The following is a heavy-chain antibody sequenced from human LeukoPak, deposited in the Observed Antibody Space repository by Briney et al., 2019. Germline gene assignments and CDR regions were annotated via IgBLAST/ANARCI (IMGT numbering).Heavy chain of an antibody. D-gene: IGHD3-3*01. V-gene: IGHV4-38-2*02. CDR3: ASYGSYDFWSGYPFSGYNWFDP. J-gene: IGHJ5*02. Sequence: SETLSLTCTVSGYSISSGYHWGWIRQPPGKGLEWIGSIYHSGSTYYNPSLKSRVTISVDTSKNQFSLKLSSVTAADTAVYYCASYGSYDFWSGYPFSGYNWFDPWGQGTLVTVSS. CDR2: IYHSGST. CDR1: GYSISSGYH.